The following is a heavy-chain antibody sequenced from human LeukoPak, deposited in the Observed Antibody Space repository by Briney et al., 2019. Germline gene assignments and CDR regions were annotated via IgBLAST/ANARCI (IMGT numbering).Heavy chain of an antibody. J-gene: IGHJ5*02. Sequence: PSETLSLTCTVSGGSISSYYWSWIRQPPGKGLEWIGYIYYSGSTNYNPSLKSRVTISVDTSKNQFSLKRSSVTAADTAVYYCARGETTYYDFWSGYDNWFDPWGQGTLVTVSS. CDR1: GGSISSYY. CDR3: ARGETTYYDFWSGYDNWFDP. V-gene: IGHV4-59*01. D-gene: IGHD3-3*01. CDR2: IYYSGST.